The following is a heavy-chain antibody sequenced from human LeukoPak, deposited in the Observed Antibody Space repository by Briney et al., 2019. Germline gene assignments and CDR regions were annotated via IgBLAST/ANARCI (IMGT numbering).Heavy chain of an antibody. CDR2: ISWNSGVI. CDR3: AKGLINYYGMDV. Sequence: GGSLRLSCAASGFTFDDYAMHWVRQAPGKGLEWVSGISWNSGVIAYADSVRGRFTISRDNAKNSLYLQLNSQRAEDTALYYCAKGLINYYGMDVWGQGTTVTVSS. V-gene: IGHV3-9*01. CDR1: GFTFDDYA. D-gene: IGHD3-16*01. J-gene: IGHJ6*02.